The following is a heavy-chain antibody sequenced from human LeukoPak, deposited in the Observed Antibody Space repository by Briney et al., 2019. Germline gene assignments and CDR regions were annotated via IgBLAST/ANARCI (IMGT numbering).Heavy chain of an antibody. J-gene: IGHJ4*02. CDR3: ARHYGP. Sequence: NASETLSLTCTVSGGSISSYYWSWIRQPPGKGLEWIGYIYYSGSTYYNPSLKSRVTISVDTSKNQFSLKLNSVTATDTAVYYCARHYGPWGQGTLVTVSS. CDR2: IYYSGST. D-gene: IGHD3-10*01. V-gene: IGHV4-59*08. CDR1: GGSISSYY.